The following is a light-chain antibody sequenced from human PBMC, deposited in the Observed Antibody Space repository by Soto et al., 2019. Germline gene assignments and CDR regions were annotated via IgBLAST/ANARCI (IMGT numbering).Light chain of an antibody. Sequence: QAVVTQEPSLTVSPGGTVTLTCGSSTGAVTSGHYPYWFQQKPGQAPRTLIYDTSNKHSWTPARFSGSLLGGKAALTFSGAQPEDEAEYYCLLSYSGARSYVFGTGTKLTVL. V-gene: IGLV7-46*01. CDR2: DTS. CDR3: LLSYSGARSYV. J-gene: IGLJ1*01. CDR1: TGAVTSGHY.